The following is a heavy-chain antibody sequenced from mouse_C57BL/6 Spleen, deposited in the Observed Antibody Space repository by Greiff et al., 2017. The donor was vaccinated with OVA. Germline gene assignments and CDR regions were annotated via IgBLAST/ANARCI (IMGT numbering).Heavy chain of an antibody. CDR3: ARSGTVVEGGY. CDR2: IYPGDGDT. CDR1: GYAFSSYW. Sequence: VQLQESGAELVKPGASVKISCKASGYAFSSYWMNWVKQRPGKGLEWIGQIYPGDGDTNYNGKFKGKATLTADKSSSTAYMQLSSLTSEDSAVYFCARSGTVVEGGYWGQGTTLTVSS. D-gene: IGHD1-1*01. J-gene: IGHJ2*01. V-gene: IGHV1-80*01.